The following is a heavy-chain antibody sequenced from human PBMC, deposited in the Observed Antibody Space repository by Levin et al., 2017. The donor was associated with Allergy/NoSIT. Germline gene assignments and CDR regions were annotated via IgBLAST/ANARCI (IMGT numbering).Heavy chain of an antibody. CDR2: ISYDGSNI. D-gene: IGHD6-19*01. CDR1: GFSFSSYG. Sequence: GGSLRLSCAASGFSFSSYGMHWVRQAPGKGLEWVTYISYDGSNIYYGDSVKGRFTISRDNSKNTLHLQVISLRPEDAAMYYCAKLGHSGRATFIDYWGQGTLVTVYS. CDR3: AKLGHSGRATFIDY. V-gene: IGHV3-30*18. J-gene: IGHJ4*02.